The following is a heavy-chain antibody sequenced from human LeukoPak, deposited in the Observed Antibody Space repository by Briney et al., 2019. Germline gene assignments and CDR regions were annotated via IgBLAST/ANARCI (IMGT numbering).Heavy chain of an antibody. CDR1: GYTFSTYG. Sequence: ASVKVSCKASGYTFSTYGISWVRQAPGQGLEWMGWISAHNGYTNYAQKHQGRVTMTTDTSTSTAYMELRSLRSDDTAVYYCARDNADSSLSLYWGQGTLVTVSS. V-gene: IGHV1-18*01. J-gene: IGHJ4*02. CDR3: ARDNADSSLSLY. D-gene: IGHD6-13*01. CDR2: ISAHNGYT.